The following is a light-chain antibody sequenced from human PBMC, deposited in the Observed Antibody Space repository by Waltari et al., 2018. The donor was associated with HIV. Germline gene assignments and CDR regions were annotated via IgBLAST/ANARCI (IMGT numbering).Light chain of an antibody. CDR3: AAWDDSLSGWV. CDR2: RKN. J-gene: IGLJ3*02. CDR1: SSNIGSNS. V-gene: IGLV1-47*01. Sequence: QSVLTQPPSASGTPGQRVTISCSGSSSNIGSNSVYWYQQLPGTAPKLLVYRKNQRPSGVPARFSGSKSGTSASLAISGLRSEDEADYYCAAWDDSLSGWVFGGGTKLTVL.